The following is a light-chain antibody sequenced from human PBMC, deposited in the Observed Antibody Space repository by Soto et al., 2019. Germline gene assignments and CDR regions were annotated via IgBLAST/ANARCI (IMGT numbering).Light chain of an antibody. CDR2: DVI. CDR1: SSGVGGYNY. J-gene: IGLJ1*01. Sequence: QSALTQPRSVSGSPGQSVTISCTGTSSGVGGYNYVSWYQQHPGKAPKLMIYDVIKRPSGVPDRFSGSKSGNTASLTISGLQAEDEADYYCCSYAGSRYVFGTGTKLTVL. V-gene: IGLV2-11*01. CDR3: CSYAGSRYV.